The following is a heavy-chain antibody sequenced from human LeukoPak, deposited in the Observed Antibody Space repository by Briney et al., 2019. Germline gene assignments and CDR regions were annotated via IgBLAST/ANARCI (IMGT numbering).Heavy chain of an antibody. CDR2: INYKGGST. CDR3: ARVGPATAFDY. Sequence: GGSLRLSCAASGFTLSSFSMHWVRQSPGRGLEYVSAINYKGGSTYYADSVKGRFTISRDNSKNTLYLQMASLRDEDMGVYFCARVGPATAFDYWGQGTQVTVSS. J-gene: IGHJ4*02. CDR1: GFTLSSFS. V-gene: IGHV3-64*02.